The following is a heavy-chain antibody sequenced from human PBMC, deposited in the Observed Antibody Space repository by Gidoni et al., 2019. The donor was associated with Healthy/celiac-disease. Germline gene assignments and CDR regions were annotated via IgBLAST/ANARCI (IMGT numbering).Heavy chain of an antibody. D-gene: IGHD2-21*02. J-gene: IGHJ3*02. Sequence: QVQLVQSGTEVKKPGASMRVSCKASGYSFTSYGISWVRQAPGQGLEWMGWISAYNDNTNYAQKVQGRVTMTTDTSTSTAYMELRGLRFDDTAVYYCARGCGGDCYHSGPIDAFDIWGQGTMVTVSS. CDR1: GYSFTSYG. CDR2: ISAYNDNT. V-gene: IGHV1-18*01. CDR3: ARGCGGDCYHSGPIDAFDI.